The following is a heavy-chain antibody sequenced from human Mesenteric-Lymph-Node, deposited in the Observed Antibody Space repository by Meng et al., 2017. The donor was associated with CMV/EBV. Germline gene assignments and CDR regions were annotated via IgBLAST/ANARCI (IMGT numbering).Heavy chain of an antibody. Sequence: KASGYTFTGYYMHWVRQAPGQGLEWMGRINPNSGGTNYAQKFQDRVTMARDTSSSTAYMELIRLRSDDTAVYYCARGFPGYSSAWYPYWGQGTLVTVSS. V-gene: IGHV1-2*06. CDR1: GYTFTGYY. CDR2: INPNSGGT. CDR3: ARGFPGYSSAWYPY. D-gene: IGHD6-19*01. J-gene: IGHJ4*02.